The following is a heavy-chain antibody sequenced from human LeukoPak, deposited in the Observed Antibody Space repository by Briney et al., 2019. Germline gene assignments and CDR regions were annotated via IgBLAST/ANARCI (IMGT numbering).Heavy chain of an antibody. Sequence: GASVKVSCKVSGNTLTELYMHWVRQAPGKGLEWMGGFDPEEGETIYAQKFQGRVTMTEDTSTDTAYMELSSLRSEDTAVYYCATGSGYDLAGFDYWGQGTLVTVSS. D-gene: IGHD5-12*01. J-gene: IGHJ4*02. CDR1: GNTLTELY. CDR3: ATGSGYDLAGFDY. V-gene: IGHV1-24*01. CDR2: FDPEEGET.